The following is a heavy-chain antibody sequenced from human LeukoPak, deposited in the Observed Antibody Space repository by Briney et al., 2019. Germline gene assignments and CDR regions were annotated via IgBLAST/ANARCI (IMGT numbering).Heavy chain of an antibody. CDR3: AKDIVKGSASGTFDH. J-gene: IGHJ4*02. D-gene: IGHD3-10*01. Sequence: GGSLRLSCAASGFAFSSYEMNWVRQAPGKGLEWVASISWNSGHLGYGDSVEGRFTVSRDNAKNSLSLEMNSLRVEDTAFYFCAKDIVKGSASGTFDHWGQGTLVTVSS. CDR1: GFAFSSYE. CDR2: ISWNSGHL. V-gene: IGHV3-9*01.